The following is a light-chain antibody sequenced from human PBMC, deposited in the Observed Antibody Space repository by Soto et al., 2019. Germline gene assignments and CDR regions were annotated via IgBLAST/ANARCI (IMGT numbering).Light chain of an antibody. Sequence: QSVLTQPSSVSGSPGQSITISCTGTKSDVGGYNYVSWYQQHPGKAPKLLIYDVSNRPSGVSNRFSGSKFGNTASLTISGLQAEDEADYYCSSYTSSSTLVFGTGTKVTVL. CDR3: SSYTSSSTLV. CDR1: KSDVGGYNY. J-gene: IGLJ1*01. V-gene: IGLV2-14*03. CDR2: DVS.